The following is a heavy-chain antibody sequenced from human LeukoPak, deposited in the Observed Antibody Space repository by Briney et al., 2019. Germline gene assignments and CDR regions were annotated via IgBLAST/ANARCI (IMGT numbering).Heavy chain of an antibody. CDR2: IDPSDSYT. CDR3: ASSRHGIAAAGTRSWFDP. D-gene: IGHD6-13*01. CDR1: GYSFTSYW. Sequence: HGESLKISCKGSGYSFTSYWISWVRKMPGKGLEWMGRIDPSDSYTNYSPSFQGHVTISADKSISTAYLQWSSLKASDTAMYYCASSRHGIAAAGTRSWFDPWGQGTLVTVSS. V-gene: IGHV5-10-1*01. J-gene: IGHJ5*02.